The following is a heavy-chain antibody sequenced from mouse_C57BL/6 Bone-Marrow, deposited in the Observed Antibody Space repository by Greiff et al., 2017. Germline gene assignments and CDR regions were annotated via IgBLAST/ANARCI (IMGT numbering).Heavy chain of an antibody. Sequence: VQLQQSGTVLARPGASVKMSCKTSGYTFTSYWMHWVKQRPGQGLEWIGAIYPGNSDTSYNQKFKGKAKLTAVTSASTAYMELSSLTNEDSAVYYCTSITTVVAPYYFDYWGQGTTLTVSS. D-gene: IGHD1-1*01. J-gene: IGHJ2*01. V-gene: IGHV1-5*01. CDR3: TSITTVVAPYYFDY. CDR2: IYPGNSDT. CDR1: GYTFTSYW.